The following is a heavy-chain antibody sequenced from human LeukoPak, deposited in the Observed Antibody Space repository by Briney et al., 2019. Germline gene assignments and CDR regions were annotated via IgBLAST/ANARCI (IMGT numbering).Heavy chain of an antibody. D-gene: IGHD3-22*01. J-gene: IGHJ4*02. CDR1: GGTFSSYA. V-gene: IGHV1-69*05. CDR3: ARDWTPYYYDSSGSSGYFDY. CDR2: IIPIFGTA. Sequence: GASVKVSCKASGGTFSSYAISWVRQAPGQGLEWMGRIIPIFGTANYAQKFQGRVTITTDGSTSTAYMELSSLRSEDTAVYYCARDWTPYYYDSSGSSGYFDYWGQGTLVTVSS.